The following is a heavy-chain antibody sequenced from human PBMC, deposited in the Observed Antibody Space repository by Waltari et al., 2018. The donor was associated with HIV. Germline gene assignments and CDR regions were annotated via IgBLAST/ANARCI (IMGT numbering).Heavy chain of an antibody. Sequence: QVQLVQSGSALKKPGASVKISCKASGYTLPSSSLNWVRQAPGQGLEWMGWINTNTGNPMYAQGFTGRFVFSLDTSVSTTYLQISSLTAEDTAVYYCARDSGRGRAFDFWGQGTMVTVSS. CDR1: GYTLPSSS. CDR2: INTNTGNP. CDR3: ARDSGRGRAFDF. J-gene: IGHJ3*01. D-gene: IGHD6-25*01. V-gene: IGHV7-4-1*02.